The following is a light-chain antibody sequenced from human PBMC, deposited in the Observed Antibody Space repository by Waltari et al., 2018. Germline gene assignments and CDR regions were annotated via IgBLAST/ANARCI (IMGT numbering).Light chain of an antibody. CDR1: SSDVGGYNY. J-gene: IGLJ2*01. CDR3: SSYTSSITLVV. CDR2: EVS. V-gene: IGLV2-14*01. Sequence: QSDLTQPASVSGSPGQSITISCTGTSSDVGGYNYVSWYQQHPGKAPKLMIYEVSNRPSGVANLFSGSKSGNTASLTISGLQSEDEADYYCSSYTSSITLVVFGGGTKLTVL.